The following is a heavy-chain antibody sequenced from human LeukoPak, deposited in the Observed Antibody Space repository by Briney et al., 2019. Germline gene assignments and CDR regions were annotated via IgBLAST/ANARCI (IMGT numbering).Heavy chain of an antibody. J-gene: IGHJ6*03. CDR1: GGSVSSGTYY. Sequence: SETLSLTCTVSGGSVSSGTYYWNWIRQPPGKGLEWIGYIYHSGSTNYNPSLKSRATISIDTSKNPFSLNLRYVTAADTAVYYCARDEDNSGRYYYYMDVWGKGTTVTVSS. CDR3: ARDEDNSGRYYYYMDV. D-gene: IGHD3-22*01. CDR2: IYHSGST. V-gene: IGHV4-61*01.